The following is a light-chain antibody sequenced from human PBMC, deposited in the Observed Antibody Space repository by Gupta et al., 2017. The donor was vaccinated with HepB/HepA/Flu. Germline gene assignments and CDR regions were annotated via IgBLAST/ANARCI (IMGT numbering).Light chain of an antibody. J-gene: IGLJ2*01. CDR2: EDH. CDR3: QSDAGAIVV. V-gene: IGLV6-57*03. CDR1: SGNIASNY. Sequence: NFMLTQPHSLSDSLGETVTLSCTRSSGNIASNYVQWYQKRPGSAPTTVIYEDHQSPSWLPDRFSAAIDSSSNAASLAIAGLTAEDGADYYCQSDAGAIVVFGGGTRLTVL.